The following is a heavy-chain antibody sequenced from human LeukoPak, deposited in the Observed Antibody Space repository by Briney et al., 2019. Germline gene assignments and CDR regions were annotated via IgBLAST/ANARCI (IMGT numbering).Heavy chain of an antibody. J-gene: IGHJ4*02. CDR1: GFTFSSYA. CDR3: ATRRWGIAGDYVATFDY. Sequence: PGGSLRLSCAASGFTFSSYAMSCVRQAPGRGLGWVSAISGSGGSTYYADSVKGRFTISRDNSKNTLYLKMNSQRAEDTDVYYCATRRWGIAGDYVATFDYWGQGTLVTVSS. D-gene: IGHD4-17*01. V-gene: IGHV3-23*01. CDR2: ISGSGGST.